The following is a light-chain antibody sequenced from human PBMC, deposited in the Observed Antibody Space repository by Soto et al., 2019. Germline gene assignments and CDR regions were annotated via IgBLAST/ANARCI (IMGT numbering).Light chain of an antibody. CDR1: GINT. CDR2: SNN. J-gene: IGLJ1*01. V-gene: IGLV1-44*01. Sequence: QPALTQTPSGCGSTGQRCSISCSGVGINTVHWYQQRPGTATKRLIHSNNQRPSGVPDRFSGSKSVTEAALAISGLQSEDEADYYCSTWDDSLNGYVFGTWTKVTV. CDR3: STWDDSLNGYV.